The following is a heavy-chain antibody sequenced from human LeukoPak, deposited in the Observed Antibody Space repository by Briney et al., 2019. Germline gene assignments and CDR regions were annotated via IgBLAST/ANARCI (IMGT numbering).Heavy chain of an antibody. J-gene: IGHJ4*02. Sequence: GGSLRLSCAASGFTFSSCEMNWVRQAPGKGLEWVSYISSSGSTIYYADSVKGRFTISRDNAKNSLYLQMNSLRAEDTAVYYCARGRGWYPDYWGQGTLVTVSS. CDR2: ISSSGSTI. D-gene: IGHD6-19*01. CDR3: ARGRGWYPDY. V-gene: IGHV3-48*03. CDR1: GFTFSSCE.